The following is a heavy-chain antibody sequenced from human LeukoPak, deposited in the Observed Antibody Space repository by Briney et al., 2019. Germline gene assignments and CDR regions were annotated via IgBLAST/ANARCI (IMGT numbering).Heavy chain of an antibody. J-gene: IGHJ4*02. CDR3: ARDTYNSGWCSDY. CDR1: GGSISSYY. CDR2: IYYSGNT. V-gene: IGHV4-59*01. Sequence: SETLSLTCTVSGGSISSYYWSWIRQPPGKGLEWIGYIYYSGNTNYNPSLKSRVTMSVDTSKNQFSLKMSSVTAADTAVYYCARDTYNSGWCSDYWGQGTLVTVSS. D-gene: IGHD6-19*01.